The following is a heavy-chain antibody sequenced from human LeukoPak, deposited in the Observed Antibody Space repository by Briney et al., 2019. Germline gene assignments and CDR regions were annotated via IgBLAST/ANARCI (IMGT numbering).Heavy chain of an antibody. CDR3: AKDYEGCSGGSCYATFDY. CDR2: ISSSSSTI. D-gene: IGHD2-15*01. CDR1: GFTFSSYS. Sequence: SGGSLRLSCAASGFTFSSYSMNWVRQAPGKGLEWVSYISSSSSTIYYADSVKGRFTISRDNSKNTLYLQKNSLRAEDTAVYYCAKDYEGCSGGSCYATFDYWGKGTLVTVSS. V-gene: IGHV3-48*01. J-gene: IGHJ4*02.